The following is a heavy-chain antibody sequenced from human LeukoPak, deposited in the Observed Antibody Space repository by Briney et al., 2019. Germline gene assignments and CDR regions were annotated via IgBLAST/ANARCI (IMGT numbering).Heavy chain of an antibody. V-gene: IGHV1-18*01. Sequence: ASVKVSCKASGYTFTSYGISWVRQAPGQGLEWMGWISAYNGNTNYAQKPQGRVTMTTDTSTSTAYMELRSLRSDDTAVYYCARCYCSGGSCWIDYWGQGTLVTVSS. CDR2: ISAYNGNT. J-gene: IGHJ4*02. CDR1: GYTFTSYG. CDR3: ARCYCSGGSCWIDY. D-gene: IGHD2-15*01.